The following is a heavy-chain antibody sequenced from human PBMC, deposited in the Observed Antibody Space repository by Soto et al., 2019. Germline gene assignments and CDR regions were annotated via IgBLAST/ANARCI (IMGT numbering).Heavy chain of an antibody. CDR2: ISYDGSNK. Sequence: GGSLRLSCAASGFTFSSYGMHWVRQAPGKGLEWVAVISYDGSNKYYADSVKGRFTISRDNSKNKLYLQMNSLRAEDTAVYYCAKSVISVATNPFDYWGQGTLVTVSS. CDR1: GFTFSSYG. V-gene: IGHV3-30*18. D-gene: IGHD5-12*01. J-gene: IGHJ4*02. CDR3: AKSVISVATNPFDY.